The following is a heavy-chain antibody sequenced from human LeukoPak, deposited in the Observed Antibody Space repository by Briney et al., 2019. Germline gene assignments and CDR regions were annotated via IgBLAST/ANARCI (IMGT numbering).Heavy chain of an antibody. Sequence: ASVKVSCKASGYTFTGYYMHWVRQAPGQGLEWMGWINPNSGGTNYAQKFQGRVTMTRDTSISTACMELSRLRSDDTAVYYCARADFGFGELFPFDHWGQGTLVTVSS. CDR1: GYTFTGYY. CDR2: INPNSGGT. CDR3: ARADFGFGELFPFDH. D-gene: IGHD3-10*01. J-gene: IGHJ4*02. V-gene: IGHV1-2*02.